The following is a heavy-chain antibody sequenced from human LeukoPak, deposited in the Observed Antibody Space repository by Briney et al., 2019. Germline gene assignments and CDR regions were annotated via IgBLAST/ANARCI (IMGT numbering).Heavy chain of an antibody. D-gene: IGHD3-22*01. J-gene: IGHJ5*02. CDR2: IYYSGST. CDR3: ARADGGIKGYYYDSSGYSP. Sequence: SETLSLTCTVSGGSISSYYWSWIRQPPGKGLEWIGYIYYSGSTNYNPSLKSRVTISVDTSKNQFSLKLSSVTAADTAVYYCARADGGIKGYYYDSSGYSPWGQGTLVTVSS. V-gene: IGHV4-59*12. CDR1: GGSISSYY.